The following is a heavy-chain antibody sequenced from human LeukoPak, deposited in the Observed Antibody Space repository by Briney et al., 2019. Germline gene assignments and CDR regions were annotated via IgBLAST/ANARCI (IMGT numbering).Heavy chain of an antibody. Sequence: PGGSLRLSCAASGFTFSSYAMHWVRQAPGKGLEWVAVISYDGSNKYYADSVKGRFTISRDNSKNTLYLQMNSLRAEDTAVYYCAKDGGSGTPPYYWGQGTLVTVSP. J-gene: IGHJ4*02. V-gene: IGHV3-30-3*01. CDR3: AKDGGSGTPPYY. CDR1: GFTFSSYA. CDR2: ISYDGSNK. D-gene: IGHD6-19*01.